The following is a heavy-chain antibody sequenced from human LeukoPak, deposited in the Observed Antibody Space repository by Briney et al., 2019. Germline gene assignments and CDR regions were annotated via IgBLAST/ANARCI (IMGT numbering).Heavy chain of an antibody. J-gene: IGHJ4*02. CDR2: IWPSGST. D-gene: IGHD2-21*01. CDR3: AMKGPEHLPTYFDH. CDR1: GGSISSYY. Sequence: SETLSLTCTVSGGSISSYYWSWIRQSPGQGLEWIGYIWPSGSTNYNPSLSGRVAISLDKSRNHFPLMVTAVTAADTAFYYCAMKGPEHLPTYFDHWGRVILVTVSS. V-gene: IGHV4-4*08.